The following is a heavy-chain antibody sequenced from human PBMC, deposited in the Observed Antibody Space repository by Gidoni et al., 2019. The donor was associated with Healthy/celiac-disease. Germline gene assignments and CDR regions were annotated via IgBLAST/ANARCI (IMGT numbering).Heavy chain of an antibody. D-gene: IGHD6-6*01. V-gene: IGHV4-59*08. CDR1: GGSISSYY. CDR3: ARASSSYWFDP. J-gene: IGHJ5*02. CDR2: TYYSGST. Sequence: QFQLQASGPGLVKTSGHLSLTCPVSGGSISSYYWSLVRPPTGKGLEWIGYTYYSGSTNYNPYLKRRVTISVDTSKNQFSLRLSSVTAADTAVYYGARASSSYWFDPWGQGTLVTVSS.